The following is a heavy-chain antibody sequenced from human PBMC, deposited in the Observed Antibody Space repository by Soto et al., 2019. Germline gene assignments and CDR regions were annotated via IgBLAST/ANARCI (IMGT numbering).Heavy chain of an antibody. V-gene: IGHV1-69*02. J-gene: IGHJ6*03. Sequence: RASVKVSCKASGGTFSSYTISWVRQAPGQGLEWMGRIIPILGIANYAQKFQGRVTITADKSTSTAYMELSSLRSEDTAVYYCARARHCTNGVCLRVADYYYYYMDVWGKGTTVTVSS. CDR2: IIPILGIA. CDR3: ARARHCTNGVCLRVADYYYYYMDV. CDR1: GGTFSSYT. D-gene: IGHD2-8*01.